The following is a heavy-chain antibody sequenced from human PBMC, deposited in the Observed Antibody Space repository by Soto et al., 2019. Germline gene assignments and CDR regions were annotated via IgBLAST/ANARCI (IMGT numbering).Heavy chain of an antibody. V-gene: IGHV5-51*01. J-gene: IGHJ4*02. CDR3: ARQGGYDFWSGYPNDY. CDR2: IYPGDSDT. D-gene: IGHD3-3*01. CDR1: GYSFTSYW. Sequence: GESLKISCKGSGYSFTSYWIGWVRQMPGKGLEWMGIIYPGDSDTRYSPSFQGQVTISADKSISTAYLQWSSLKASDTAMYYCARQGGYDFWSGYPNDYWGQGTLVTVSS.